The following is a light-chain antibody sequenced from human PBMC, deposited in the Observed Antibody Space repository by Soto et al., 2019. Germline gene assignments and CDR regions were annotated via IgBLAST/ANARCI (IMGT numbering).Light chain of an antibody. CDR3: QQYGSSFIT. CDR2: DAS. J-gene: IGKJ5*01. CDR1: QSVSRC. V-gene: IGKV3-11*01. Sequence: EVVLTQSPATLSLSPGERATLSCRASQSVSRCLAWYQRKPGQAPRLLIFDASNRATGIPARFSGSGSGTDFTLTISRLEPEDFAVYYCQQYGSSFITFGQGTRLEIK.